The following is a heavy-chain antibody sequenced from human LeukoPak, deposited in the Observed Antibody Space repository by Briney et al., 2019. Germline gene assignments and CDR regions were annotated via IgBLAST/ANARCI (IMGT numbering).Heavy chain of an antibody. V-gene: IGHV1-18*01. CDR1: GYTFTSYG. D-gene: IGHD6-13*01. J-gene: IGHJ4*02. CDR2: ISAYNGNT. CDR3: ARVGVGRGESSSWYFLVDY. Sequence: ASVKVSCKASGYTFTSYGISWVRQAPGQGLEWMGWISAYNGNTNYAQKLQGRVTMTTNTSTSTAYMELRSLRSDDTAVYYCARVGVGRGESSSWYFLVDYWGQGTLVTVSS.